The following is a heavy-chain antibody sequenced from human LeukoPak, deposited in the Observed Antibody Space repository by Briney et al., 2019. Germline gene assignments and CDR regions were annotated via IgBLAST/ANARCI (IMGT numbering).Heavy chain of an antibody. V-gene: IGHV3-23*01. Sequence: GGSLRLSCAASGFTFSSYAINWVRQAPGKGLEWVSSVNASGGSTYYADSVKGRFTISRDNSKNTLYLQMNSLRAEDTAVYYCAKPAKTDYADYWGQGTLVTVSS. CDR2: VNASGGST. CDR3: AKPAKTDYADY. CDR1: GFTFSSYA. D-gene: IGHD1-14*01. J-gene: IGHJ4*02.